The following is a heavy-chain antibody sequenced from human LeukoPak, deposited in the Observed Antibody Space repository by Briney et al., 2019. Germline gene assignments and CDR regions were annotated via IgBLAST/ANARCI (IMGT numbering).Heavy chain of an antibody. D-gene: IGHD3-10*01. CDR3: ARGPSTGYELLWFGELHFDY. J-gene: IGHJ4*02. CDR1: GYTFTSYG. Sequence: ASVKVSCKASGYTFTSYGISWVRQAPGQGLEWMGWISANNGNTNYAQKLQGRVTMTTDTSTSTAYMELRSLRSDDTAVYYCARGPSTGYELLWFGELHFDYWGQGTLVTVSS. V-gene: IGHV1-18*01. CDR2: ISANNGNT.